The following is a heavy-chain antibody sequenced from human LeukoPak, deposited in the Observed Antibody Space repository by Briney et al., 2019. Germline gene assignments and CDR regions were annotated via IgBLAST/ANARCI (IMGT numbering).Heavy chain of an antibody. V-gene: IGHV3-23*01. CDR1: GFTFSSYA. Sequence: GGSLRLSCAASGFTFSSYAMSWVRQAPGKGLEWVSAISGSGGSTYYADSVKGRFTISRDNSKNTLYLQMNSLRAEDTAVYYCAKNGQSRGIVLRYFGGFYGMDVWGQGTTVTVSS. CDR2: ISGSGGST. CDR3: AKNGQSRGIVLRYFGGFYGMDV. J-gene: IGHJ6*02. D-gene: IGHD3-9*01.